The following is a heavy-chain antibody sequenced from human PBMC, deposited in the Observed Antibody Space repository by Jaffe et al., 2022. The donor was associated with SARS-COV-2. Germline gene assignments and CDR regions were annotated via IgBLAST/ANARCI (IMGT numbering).Heavy chain of an antibody. Sequence: QVQLVQSGAEVKKPGASVKVSCKASGYTFTGYYMHWVRQAPGQGLEWMGRINPNSGGTNYAQKFQGRVTMTRDTSISTAYMELSRLRSDDTAVYYCARVRCSSTSCFNWFDPWGQGTLVTVSS. CDR2: INPNSGGT. CDR1: GYTFTGYY. J-gene: IGHJ5*02. CDR3: ARVRCSSTSCFNWFDP. V-gene: IGHV1-2*06. D-gene: IGHD2-2*01.